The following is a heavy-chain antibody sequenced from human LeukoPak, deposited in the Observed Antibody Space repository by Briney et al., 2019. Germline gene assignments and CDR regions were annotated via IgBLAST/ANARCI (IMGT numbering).Heavy chain of an antibody. D-gene: IGHD3-16*01. CDR2: INSDGSST. CDR3: ARVDYDYIWGSYSYCYYYMDV. J-gene: IGHJ6*03. CDR1: GFTFSSYW. Sequence: GGSLRLSCAASGFTFSSYWMHWVRQAPGKGLVWVSRINSDGSSTSYADSVKGRFTISRDNAKNTLYLQMNSLRAEDTAVYYCARVDYDYIWGSYSYCYYYMDVWGKGTTVTVSS. V-gene: IGHV3-74*01.